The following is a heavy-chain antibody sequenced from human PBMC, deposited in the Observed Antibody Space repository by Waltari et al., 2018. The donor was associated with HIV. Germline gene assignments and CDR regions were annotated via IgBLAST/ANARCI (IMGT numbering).Heavy chain of an antibody. J-gene: IGHJ2*01. D-gene: IGHD3-10*01. V-gene: IGHV3-23*01. CDR3: AKQRSHGDRYFDL. CDR2: ISGGGGAV. CDR1: GGTYA. Sequence: EVQLLESGGDLVQPGGSLRLSCVVSGGTYAMNWVRQAPGKGLDWVSAISGGGGAVYYADSVRGRFTMSRDNSENTVYLHMNSLRVEDTAVYYCAKQRSHGDRYFDLWGRGTLVTVSS.